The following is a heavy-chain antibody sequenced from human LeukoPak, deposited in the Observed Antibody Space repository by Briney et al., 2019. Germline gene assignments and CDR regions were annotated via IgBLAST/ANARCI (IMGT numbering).Heavy chain of an antibody. CDR1: GFTFSSYA. V-gene: IGHV3-23*01. CDR2: ISGSGGST. CDR3: AKSYYDFWSGYYADY. Sequence: GGSLRLSCAASGFTFSSYAMSWVRQAPGKGLEWVSAISGSGGSTYYADSVKGRFTISRDNSKNTLYLQMNSLRAEDTAVYYCAKSYYDFWSGYYADYWGQGTLVTASS. D-gene: IGHD3-3*01. J-gene: IGHJ4*02.